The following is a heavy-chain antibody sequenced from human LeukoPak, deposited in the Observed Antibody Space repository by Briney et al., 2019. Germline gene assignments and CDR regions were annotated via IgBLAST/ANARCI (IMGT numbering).Heavy chain of an antibody. J-gene: IGHJ4*02. CDR3: ARPMHYDIVAGPFDY. D-gene: IGHD3-9*01. Sequence: SETLSLTCTVSGGSISRSTYYWGWIRQPPGKGLEWIGSISDSGNTYYNPSLKSRVTISVDTSKNQFSLKLSSVTAADTAVYHCARPMHYDIVAGPFDYWGQGSLVTVSS. CDR2: ISDSGNT. V-gene: IGHV4-39*01. CDR1: GGSISRSTYY.